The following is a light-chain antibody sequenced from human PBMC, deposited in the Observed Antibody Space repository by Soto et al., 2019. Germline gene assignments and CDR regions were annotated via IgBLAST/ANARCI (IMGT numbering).Light chain of an antibody. Sequence: DVVMTQSPLSPPVTPGEPSSISCISSQSLLNSNGYNYLDWYLQKPGQSPQLLIYLGSSRASGVPDRFSGSGSGTDFTLKISRVEAEDVGVYYCMQPLQSWTFGQGTKVDI. J-gene: IGKJ1*01. CDR1: QSLLNSNGYNY. V-gene: IGKV2-28*01. CDR3: MQPLQSWT. CDR2: LGS.